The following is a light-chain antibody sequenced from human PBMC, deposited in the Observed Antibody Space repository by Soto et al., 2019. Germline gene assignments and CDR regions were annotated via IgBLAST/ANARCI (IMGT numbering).Light chain of an antibody. Sequence: QSVLTQPPSVSGAPGQRVTISCTGSSSNIGAGYDVHWYQQLPGTAPKLLIYGNSNRPSGVPDRFSGSKSGTSASLAISGLQAEDEADYYCSSYTSSSTVYVFGTGTKVTVL. CDR1: SSNIGAGYD. J-gene: IGLJ1*01. CDR2: GNS. CDR3: SSYTSSSTVYV. V-gene: IGLV1-40*01.